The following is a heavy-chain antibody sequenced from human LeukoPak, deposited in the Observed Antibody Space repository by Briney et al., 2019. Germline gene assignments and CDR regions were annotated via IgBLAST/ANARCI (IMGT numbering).Heavy chain of an antibody. Sequence: SETLSLTCTVSGGSISTSNYYWGWIRQPPGKGLEWIGSIYYSGSTYYNPSLKSRVTISVDTSKNQFSLKLSSVTAADTAVYYCARDMSRTTTDYYYYMDVWGKGTTVTVSS. D-gene: IGHD4-17*01. V-gene: IGHV4-39*07. J-gene: IGHJ6*03. CDR2: IYYSGST. CDR1: GGSISTSNYY. CDR3: ARDMSRTTTDYYYYMDV.